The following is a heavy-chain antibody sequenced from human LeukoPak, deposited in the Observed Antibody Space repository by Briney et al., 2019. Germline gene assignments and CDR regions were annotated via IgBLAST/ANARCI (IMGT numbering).Heavy chain of an antibody. CDR3: ARDSPYSGSWEFDY. CDR1: GDTFSSYV. Sequence: SVKVSCKASGDTFSSYVISWVRQAPGQGLEWMGGIIPIFGTANYAQKFQGRVTITADESTSTAYMELSSLRSEDTAVYYCARDSPYSGSWEFDYWGQGTLVTVSS. J-gene: IGHJ4*02. D-gene: IGHD6-13*01. V-gene: IGHV1-69*13. CDR2: IIPIFGTA.